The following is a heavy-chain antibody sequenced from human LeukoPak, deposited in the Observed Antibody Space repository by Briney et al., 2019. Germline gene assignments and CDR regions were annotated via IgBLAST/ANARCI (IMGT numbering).Heavy chain of an antibody. V-gene: IGHV5-51*01. CDR2: IYPGDFDT. D-gene: IGHD3-22*01. J-gene: IGHJ3*02. CDR3: ARRDYYDSSGLYDGGAFDI. Sequence: GESLKISCKGSGYSFNRYWIGWVRQMPGRGLEWVGIIYPGDFDTRYGPSFQGQVTISVDKSITTAYLQWGSLRASDTAMYYCARRDYYDSSGLYDGGAFDIWGQGTMVTVSS. CDR1: GYSFNRYW.